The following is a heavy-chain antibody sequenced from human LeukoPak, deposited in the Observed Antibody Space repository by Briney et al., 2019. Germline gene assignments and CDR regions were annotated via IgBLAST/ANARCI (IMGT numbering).Heavy chain of an antibody. J-gene: IGHJ4*02. CDR3: AKVPQPDYYFDY. Sequence: PGGSLRLSCSASGFTFSSYDMSWVRQAPGKGLEWVSSISGSGDRTIYADSVRGRLTISRDKSKNTLYLQMSSLRVEDTAVYYCAKVPQPDYYFDYWGQGSLVTVSS. V-gene: IGHV3-23*01. CDR1: GFTFSSYD. CDR2: ISGSGDRT.